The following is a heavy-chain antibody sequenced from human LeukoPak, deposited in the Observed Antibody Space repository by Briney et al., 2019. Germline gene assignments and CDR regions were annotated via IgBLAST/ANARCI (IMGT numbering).Heavy chain of an antibody. CDR2: IYPSDSDT. Sequence: GESLKISCKGSGYSFTSYWIGWVRQMPGKGLEWMGIIYPSDSDTRYSPSFQGQVTISADKSISTAYLQWSSLKASDTAMYYCARTAVALWGHFDLWGRGTLVTVSS. J-gene: IGHJ2*01. CDR1: GYSFTSYW. V-gene: IGHV5-51*01. CDR3: ARTAVALWGHFDL. D-gene: IGHD6-19*01.